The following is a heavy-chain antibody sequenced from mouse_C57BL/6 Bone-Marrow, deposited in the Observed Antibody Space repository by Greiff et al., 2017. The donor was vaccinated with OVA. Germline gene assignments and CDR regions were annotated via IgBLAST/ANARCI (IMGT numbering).Heavy chain of an antibody. Sequence: VKVVESGPELARPWASVKISCQAFYTFSRRVHFAIRDTNYWMQWVKQRPGQGLEWIGAIYPGNGDTSYNQKFKGKATLTADKSSSTAYMQLSSLTSEDSAVYYCAIYYDYDWYFDVWGTGTTVTVSS. CDR2: GQGLEWIG. D-gene: IGHD2-4*01. CDR3: SEDSAVYYCAIYYDYDWYFDV. J-gene: IGHJ1*03. CDR1: YTFSRRVH. V-gene: IGHV1-87*01.